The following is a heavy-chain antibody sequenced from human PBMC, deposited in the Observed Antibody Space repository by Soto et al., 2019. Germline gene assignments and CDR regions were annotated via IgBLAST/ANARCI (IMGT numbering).Heavy chain of an antibody. J-gene: IGHJ3*02. CDR1: GFTFRSYG. CDR2: ISYDGSNK. D-gene: IGHD4-17*01. V-gene: IGHV3-30*18. Sequence: XGALRLSGAASGFTFRSYGMHWVRQAPGKGLEWVAVISYDGSNKYYADSVKGRFTISRDNSKNTLYLQMNSLRAEDTAVYYCAKFSSPTVVTPTNAFDIWGQGTMVTVSS. CDR3: AKFSSPTVVTPTNAFDI.